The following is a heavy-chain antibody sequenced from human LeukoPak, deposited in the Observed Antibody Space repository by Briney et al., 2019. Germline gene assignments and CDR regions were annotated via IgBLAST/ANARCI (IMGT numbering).Heavy chain of an antibody. V-gene: IGHV1-18*01. CDR1: GYTFTSYV. Sequence: ASVKASCKPSGYTFTSYVISWVRQAPGQGLEWMGWISAYNGNTNYAQKLQGRITMTTDTSTSTAYMELRRRRSDDTAVYYCARDRGWGNYYDSSGYYLSGPSYWGQGTLVTVSS. CDR2: ISAYNGNT. J-gene: IGHJ4*02. CDR3: ARDRGWGNYYDSSGYYLSGPSY. D-gene: IGHD3-22*01.